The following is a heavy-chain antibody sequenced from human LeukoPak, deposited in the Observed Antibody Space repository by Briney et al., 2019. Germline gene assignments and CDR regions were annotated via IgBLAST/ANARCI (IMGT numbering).Heavy chain of an antibody. Sequence: TSETLSLTCAVFGGSFSGYSWTWIRQPAGKGLEWIGRMHTSGSTNYNPSLKSRVTMSVDTSTNGFSLTLSSVTAADTAVYYCARVVSSYYDILTGYSNWLDPWGQGTLVIASS. D-gene: IGHD3-9*01. CDR3: ARVVSSYYDILTGYSNWLDP. CDR1: GGSFSGYS. J-gene: IGHJ5*02. CDR2: MHTSGST. V-gene: IGHV4-4*07.